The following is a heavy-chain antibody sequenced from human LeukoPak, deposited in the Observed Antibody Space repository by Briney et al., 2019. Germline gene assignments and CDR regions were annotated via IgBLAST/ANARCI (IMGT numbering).Heavy chain of an antibody. D-gene: IGHD2/OR15-2a*01. CDR3: AKVDKNGGTTFNY. CDR2: INHSGGT. CDR1: GGSFSAYY. J-gene: IGHJ4*02. Sequence: KTSETLSPTCAVYGGSFSAYYWSWIRHPPGKGLEWIGEINHSGGTNYNPSLKSRVTISVDTSKNQFSLKLSSVTAADTAIYYCAKVDKNGGTTFNYWGQGTLVTVSS. V-gene: IGHV4-34*01.